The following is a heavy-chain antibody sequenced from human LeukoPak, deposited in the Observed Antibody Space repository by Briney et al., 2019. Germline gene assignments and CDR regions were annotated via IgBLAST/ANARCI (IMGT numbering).Heavy chain of an antibody. CDR2: INHSGST. CDR1: VEPFSNYF. CDR3: ARGLGQYDY. J-gene: IGHJ4*02. V-gene: IGHV4-34*01. D-gene: IGHD5-24*01. Sequence: SETLSLTCAVYVEPFSNYFWSWIRQSPGKGLEWIGEINHSGSTNYNSSLTSRATISVDTSKNQFSLNLSSVTAADTAIYYCARGLGQYDYWGQGTLVTVSS.